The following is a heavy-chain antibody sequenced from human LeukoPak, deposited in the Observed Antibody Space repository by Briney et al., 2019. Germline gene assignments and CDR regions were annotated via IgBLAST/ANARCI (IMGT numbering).Heavy chain of an antibody. V-gene: IGHV4-34*01. CDR2: IHYSGSA. Sequence: SETLSLTCADYGGSFSGYYWTWIRQPPGKGLEWIGEIHYSGSATYNPSLKSRVTISVDTSKNQFSLKMNSVTAADTAVYYCARGQWFRAFWSRGTPVTVSS. D-gene: IGHD3-10*01. J-gene: IGHJ4*02. CDR3: ARGQWFRAF. CDR1: GGSFSGYY.